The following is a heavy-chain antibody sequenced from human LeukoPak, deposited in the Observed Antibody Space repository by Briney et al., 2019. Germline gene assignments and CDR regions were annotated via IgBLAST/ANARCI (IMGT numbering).Heavy chain of an antibody. CDR3: ARERKIGVPPPKNWFDP. CDR1: GFTFSSYA. CDR2: ISSSSSTI. V-gene: IGHV3-48*02. J-gene: IGHJ5*02. D-gene: IGHD2/OR15-2a*01. Sequence: GGSLRLSCAASGFTFSSYAMSWVRQAPGKGLEWVSYISSSSSTIYYADSVKGRFTISRDNAKNSLYLQMNSLRDEDTAGYYCARERKIGVPPPKNWFDPWGQGTLVTVSS.